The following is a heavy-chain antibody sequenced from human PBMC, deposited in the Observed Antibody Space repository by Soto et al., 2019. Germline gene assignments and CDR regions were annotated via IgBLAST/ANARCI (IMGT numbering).Heavy chain of an antibody. V-gene: IGHV3-23*01. CDR3: AHLWFGAFEY. CDR1: GFSFSSYA. Sequence: EVQLLESGGGLVQPGGSLRLSCAASGFSFSSYAMNWARQTPGKGLEWVAGISGSGGQTYYADSVKGRFTISRDSPKNMVYLEINSLSVDDTAVYYCAHLWFGAFEYWGQGTLVTVSS. CDR2: ISGSGGQT. J-gene: IGHJ4*02. D-gene: IGHD3-10*01.